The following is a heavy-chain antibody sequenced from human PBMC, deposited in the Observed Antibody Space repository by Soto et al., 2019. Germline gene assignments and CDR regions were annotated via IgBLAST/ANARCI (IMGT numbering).Heavy chain of an antibody. CDR2: ISSSSSTI. V-gene: IGHV3-48*02. J-gene: IGHJ4*02. Sequence: EVQLVESGGGLVQPGGSLRLSCAATGFTFSSYSMNWVRQAPGKGLEWVSYISSSSSTIYYADSVKGRFTISRDNAKNSLYLQMNSLRDEDTAVYYCASIAAAGKIYWGQGTLVTVSS. CDR1: GFTFSSYS. CDR3: ASIAAAGKIY. D-gene: IGHD6-13*01.